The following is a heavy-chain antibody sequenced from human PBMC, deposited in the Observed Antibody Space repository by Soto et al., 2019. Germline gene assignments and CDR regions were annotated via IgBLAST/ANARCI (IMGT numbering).Heavy chain of an antibody. V-gene: IGHV1-18*01. CDR1: GYSFMKYG. CDR3: AREASVLVPAAQPSRFDS. D-gene: IGHD2-2*01. Sequence: ASVKVSCKGFGYSFMKYGINWVRQAPGQGLEWVGWISPYSGYTHSAQKFHGRLTLTTDTAASTAYMELRILRSADTALYYCAREASVLVPAAQPSRFDSWGQGTLVTVSS. CDR2: ISPYSGYT. J-gene: IGHJ4*02.